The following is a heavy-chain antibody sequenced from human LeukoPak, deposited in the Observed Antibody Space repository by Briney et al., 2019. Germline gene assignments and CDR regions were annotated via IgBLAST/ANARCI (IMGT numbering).Heavy chain of an antibody. CDR3: ARGGYCSSTSCHPIDY. CDR1: GYTFTGNY. J-gene: IGHJ4*02. V-gene: IGHV1-2*02. CDR2: INPNSGGT. D-gene: IGHD2-2*01. Sequence: ASVKVSCKASGYTFTGNYMHWVRQAHGQGLGWMGWINPNSGGTNYAQKFQGRVTMTRDTSISTAYMELSRLRSDDTAVYYCARGGYCSSTSCHPIDYWGQGTLVTVSS.